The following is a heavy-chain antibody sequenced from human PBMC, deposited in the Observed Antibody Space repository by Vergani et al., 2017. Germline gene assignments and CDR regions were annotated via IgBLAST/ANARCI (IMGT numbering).Heavy chain of an antibody. V-gene: IGHV4-61*02. CDR3: AREDDIVLGYMDV. CDR1: GGSISSGSYY. D-gene: IGHD2-8*01. J-gene: IGHJ6*03. Sequence: QVQLRESGPGLVKPSQTLSLTCTVSGGSISSGSYYWSWIRQPAGKGLEWIGRIYTSGSTNYNPSLKSRVTISVDTSKNQFSLKLSSVTAADTAVYYCAREDDIVLGYMDVWGKGTTVTVSS. CDR2: IYTSGST.